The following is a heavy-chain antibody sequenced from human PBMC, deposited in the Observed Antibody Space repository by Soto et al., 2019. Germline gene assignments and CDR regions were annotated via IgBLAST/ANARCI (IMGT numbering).Heavy chain of an antibody. CDR3: AKDPLDYGDYLGAFDI. J-gene: IGHJ3*02. CDR2: FDPEDGET. Sequence: ASVKVSCKVSGYTLTELSMHWVRQAPGKGLEWMGGFDPEDGETIYAQKFQGRVTMTEDTSTDTAYMALSSLRSEDTAVYYCAKDPLDYGDYLGAFDIWGQGTMVTVSS. CDR1: GYTLTELS. V-gene: IGHV1-24*01. D-gene: IGHD4-17*01.